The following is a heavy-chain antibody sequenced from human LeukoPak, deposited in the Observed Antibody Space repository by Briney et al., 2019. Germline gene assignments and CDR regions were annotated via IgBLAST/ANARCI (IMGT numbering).Heavy chain of an antibody. CDR1: GFTFNTCA. CDR2: IKQDGSEK. J-gene: IGHJ4*02. CDR3: ASPHDYGDRFDY. D-gene: IGHD4-17*01. V-gene: IGHV3-7*01. Sequence: GGSLRLSCEASGFTFNTCAMSWVRQAPGKGLEWVANIKQDGSEKYYVDSVKGRFTISRDNAKNSLYLQMNSLRAEDTAVYYCASPHDYGDRFDYWGQGTLATVSS.